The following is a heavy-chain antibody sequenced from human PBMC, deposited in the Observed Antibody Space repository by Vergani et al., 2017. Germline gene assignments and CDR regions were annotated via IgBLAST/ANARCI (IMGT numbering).Heavy chain of an antibody. V-gene: IGHV4-61*02. CDR1: GDSISSGVYY. CDR3: ARVAYYDSSGYEMDY. CDR2: IYTSGST. Sequence: QVQLQESGPGLVKPSQTLSLTCSVSGDSISSGVYYWNWIRQHPGKGLEWIGRIYTSGSTNYNPSLKSRVTMSVDTSKNQFSLKLSSVTAADTAVYYCARVAYYDSSGYEMDYWGQGTLVTVSS. D-gene: IGHD3-22*01. J-gene: IGHJ4*02.